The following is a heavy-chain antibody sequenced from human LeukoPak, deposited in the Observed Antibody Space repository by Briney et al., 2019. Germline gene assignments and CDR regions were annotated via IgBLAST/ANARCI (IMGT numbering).Heavy chain of an antibody. V-gene: IGHV1-2*02. CDR1: GYTFTGYY. Sequence: ASVSVSCKVSGYTFTGYYYHWVRQAPGQGHEWMGWINPNSGGTNYAQKFQGRVTMTRDTSSSTAYTELSRLRSDDTAVYYCAGGHRYYYDSSGWFAFDYWGQGTMVTVSS. CDR2: INPNSGGT. J-gene: IGHJ3*01. D-gene: IGHD3-22*01. CDR3: AGGHRYYYDSSGWFAFDY.